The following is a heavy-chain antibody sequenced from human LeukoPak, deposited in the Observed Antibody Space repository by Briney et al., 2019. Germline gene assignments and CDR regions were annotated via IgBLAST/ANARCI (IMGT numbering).Heavy chain of an antibody. V-gene: IGHV4-39*01. CDR3: ARKAYSYGYALDS. J-gene: IGHJ4*02. Sequence: KSSETLSLTCTVSGGSISSSSYYWGWIRQPPGKGLEWIGSIYYSGSTYYNPSLKSRVTISVVTSKNQFSLKLSSVTAADTAVYYCARKAYSYGYALDSWGQGTLVTVSS. CDR1: GGSISSSSYY. D-gene: IGHD5-18*01. CDR2: IYYSGST.